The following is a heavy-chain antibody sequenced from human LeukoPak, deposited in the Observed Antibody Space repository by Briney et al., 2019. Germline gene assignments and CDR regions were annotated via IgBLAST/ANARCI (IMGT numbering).Heavy chain of an antibody. CDR3: ARAVAGTINFQH. J-gene: IGHJ1*01. CDR2: IYPGDSDT. V-gene: IGHV5-51*01. CDR1: AYRSTSYW. D-gene: IGHD6-19*01. Sequence: GESLTFSCKGSAYRSTSYWIGCVRQMPAKGLEWMGIIYPGDSDTRYSPSFQGQVTISADKSISTAYLQWSSLKASDTAMYYCARAVAGTINFQHWGQGTLVTVSS.